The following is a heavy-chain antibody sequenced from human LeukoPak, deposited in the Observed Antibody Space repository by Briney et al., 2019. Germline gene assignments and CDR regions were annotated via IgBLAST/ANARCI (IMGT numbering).Heavy chain of an antibody. CDR2: IKQDGSET. J-gene: IGHJ4*02. V-gene: IGHV3-7*03. D-gene: IGHD3-22*01. CDR3: ARDKGDYDTSGSLFIF. Sequence: PGGSLRLSCAASGFTFSRYWVSWVRQTPRKGLEWVANIKQDGSETYYVDSMKGRFTISRDNAKNSLYLQMTSLRAEDTAMYYCARDKGDYDTSGSLFIFGGQGTLVTVSS. CDR1: GFTFSRYW.